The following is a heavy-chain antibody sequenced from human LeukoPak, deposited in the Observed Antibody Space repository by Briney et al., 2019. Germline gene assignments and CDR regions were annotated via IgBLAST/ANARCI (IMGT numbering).Heavy chain of an antibody. D-gene: IGHD3-10*02. J-gene: IGHJ4*02. CDR2: IYYSGST. CDR3: ARLLRDYVMEPFDY. CDR1: GGSISSSSYY. V-gene: IGHV4-39*01. Sequence: PSETLSLTCTVSGGSISSSSYYWGWIRQPPGKGLEWIGSIYYSGSTYYNPSLKSRVTISVDTSKNQFSLKLSSVTAADTAVYYCARLLRDYVMEPFDYWGQGTLVTVSS.